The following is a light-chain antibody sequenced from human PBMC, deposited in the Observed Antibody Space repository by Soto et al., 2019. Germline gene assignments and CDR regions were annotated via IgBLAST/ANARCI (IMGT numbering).Light chain of an antibody. Sequence: QSVLTQPASVSGSPGQSITISCTGTSSDVGGYDYVSWYQQQSGKAPKLIIYEVSSRPSGVSNRFSGSKSGNTASLTISGLQADDEAHYYCDSFTSSRAYVFGVGTKLTVL. CDR1: SSDVGGYDY. V-gene: IGLV2-14*01. J-gene: IGLJ1*01. CDR2: EVS. CDR3: DSFTSSRAYV.